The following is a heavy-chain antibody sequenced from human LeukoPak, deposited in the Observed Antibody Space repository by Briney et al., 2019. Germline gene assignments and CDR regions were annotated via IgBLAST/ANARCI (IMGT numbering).Heavy chain of an antibody. CDR1: GFIFDDYA. J-gene: IGHJ4*02. CDR3: ARESESSGWYDY. Sequence: GGSLRPSCAAPGFIFDDYAIHWVRQAPGKGLEWVSLISGDGGSTFYADSVKGRFTISRDNSKNSLYLQMSSLRSEDTALYYCARESESSGWYDYWGQGTLVTVSS. V-gene: IGHV3-43*02. D-gene: IGHD6-19*01. CDR2: ISGDGGST.